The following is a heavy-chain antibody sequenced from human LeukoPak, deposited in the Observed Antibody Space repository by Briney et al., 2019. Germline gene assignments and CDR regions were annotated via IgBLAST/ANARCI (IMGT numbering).Heavy chain of an antibody. Sequence: NPSETLSLTCTVSGGSISSYYWSWIRQPPGRGLEWIGYIYYSGSTKYNPSLKSRVTISVDTSKNQFSLKLSSVTAADTAVYYCARVAAAGQLDYWGQGTLVTVSS. CDR1: GGSISSYY. CDR2: IYYSGST. V-gene: IGHV4-59*01. D-gene: IGHD6-13*01. J-gene: IGHJ4*02. CDR3: ARVAAAGQLDY.